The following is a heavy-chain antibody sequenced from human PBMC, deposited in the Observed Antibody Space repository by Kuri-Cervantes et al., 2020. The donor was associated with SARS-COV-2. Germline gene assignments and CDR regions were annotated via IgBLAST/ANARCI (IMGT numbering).Heavy chain of an antibody. CDR1: GFTFDDYG. CDR2: INWNGGST. J-gene: IGHJ4*02. V-gene: IGHV3-20*04. D-gene: IGHD4-17*01. Sequence: GESLKISCAASGFTFDDYGMSWVRQAPGKGLERVSGINWNGGSTGYADSVKGRFTISRDNAKNSLYLQMNSLRAEDTALYYCARITLYGDYFDYWGQGTLVTVSS. CDR3: ARITLYGDYFDY.